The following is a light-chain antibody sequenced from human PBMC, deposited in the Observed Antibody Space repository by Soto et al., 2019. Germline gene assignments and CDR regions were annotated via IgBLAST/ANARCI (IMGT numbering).Light chain of an antibody. J-gene: IGKJ3*01. V-gene: IGKV3-20*01. CDR1: QSVSSSY. Sequence: DIVLTQSPGTLSLSPGERATLSCRASQSVSSSYLAWYQQKPGKAPRLLIYGASSRATGIPDRFSGSGSGTDFTLTISRLEPEEFVVYYCQQYGSSPVTFGPVTNVDIK. CDR3: QQYGSSPVT. CDR2: GAS.